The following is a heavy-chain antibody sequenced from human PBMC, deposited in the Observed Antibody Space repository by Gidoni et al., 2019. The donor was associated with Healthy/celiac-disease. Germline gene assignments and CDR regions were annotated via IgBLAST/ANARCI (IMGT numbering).Heavy chain of an antibody. J-gene: IGHJ5*02. D-gene: IGHD3-22*01. Sequence: QVQLVQSGAAVKKPGSSVKVSCKASGGTFSSYAISWVRQATGQGLEWMGRIIPSLGRANYAQKFQGRVTINADKSTSTADRELSSRRSEETAVYDCARDSIYDSSGYYPDNWFDPWGQGTLVTVSA. CDR2: IIPSLGRA. CDR3: ARDSIYDSSGYYPDNWFDP. V-gene: IGHV1-69*04. CDR1: GGTFSSYA.